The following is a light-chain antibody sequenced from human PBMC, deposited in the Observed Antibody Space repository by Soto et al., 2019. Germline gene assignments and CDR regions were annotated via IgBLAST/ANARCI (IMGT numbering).Light chain of an antibody. CDR1: QSVSSRS. CDR3: QHYGDSPLYT. CDR2: AAS. Sequence: EIELTQSPGTLSLSPGERATLSCRASQSVSSRSLAWYQHKPGQAPRLLIYAASIRATSIPDRFSGSGSGTDFTLTISRLEPEDFAVYYCQHYGDSPLYTFGQGTQLEI. J-gene: IGKJ2*01. V-gene: IGKV3-20*01.